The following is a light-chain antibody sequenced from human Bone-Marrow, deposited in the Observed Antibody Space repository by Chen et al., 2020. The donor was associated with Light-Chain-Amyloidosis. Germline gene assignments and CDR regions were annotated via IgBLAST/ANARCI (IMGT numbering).Light chain of an antibody. CDR3: QVWDRSSDRPV. J-gene: IGLJ3*02. CDR2: DDS. CDR1: NSGSTS. Sequence: SYVLTQPSSVSVAPGQTATLACGGHNSGSTSVHWYQQTPGQAPLLVVYDDSDRPSGIPERLSGSDPGNTATLTSSRVEAGDEADYYWQVWDRSSDRPVFGGGTKLTVL. V-gene: IGLV3-21*02.